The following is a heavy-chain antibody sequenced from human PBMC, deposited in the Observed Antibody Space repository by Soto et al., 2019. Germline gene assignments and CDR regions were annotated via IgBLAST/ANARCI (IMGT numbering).Heavy chain of an antibody. V-gene: IGHV3-74*01. CDR1: GFTFSRYW. CDR3: ARDEGYYDSSALHAFDI. J-gene: IGHJ3*02. CDR2: INSDGSST. Sequence: PGGSLRLSCAASGFTFSRYWMHWVRQAPGKGLVWVSRINSDGSSTSYADSVKGRFTISRDNAKNTLYLQMNSLRAEDTAVYYCARDEGYYDSSALHAFDIWGQGTMVTVSS. D-gene: IGHD3-22*01.